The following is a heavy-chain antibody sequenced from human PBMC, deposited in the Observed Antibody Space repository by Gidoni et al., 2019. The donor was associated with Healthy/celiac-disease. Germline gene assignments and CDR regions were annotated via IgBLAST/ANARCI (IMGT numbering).Heavy chain of an antibody. CDR1: GGSISRYY. Sequence: QVQLQESGPGLVKPSETLSLTCTVSGGSISRYYCRWIRQPAGKGLEWIGRIYTSGSTNYNPSLKSRVTRSVDTSKNQFSLKLSSVTAAETAVYYCARGGYCSGGSCYKSFYYMDVWGKGTTVTVSS. CDR3: ARGGYCSGGSCYKSFYYMDV. CDR2: IYTSGST. V-gene: IGHV4-4*07. D-gene: IGHD2-15*01. J-gene: IGHJ6*03.